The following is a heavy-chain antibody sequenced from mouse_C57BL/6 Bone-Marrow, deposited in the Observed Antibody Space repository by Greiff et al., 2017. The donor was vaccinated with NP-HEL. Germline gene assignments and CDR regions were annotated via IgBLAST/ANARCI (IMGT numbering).Heavy chain of an antibody. CDR1: GYTFTGYW. V-gene: IGHV1-9*01. CDR2: ILPGSGST. CDR3: ARRGYGNYDWYFDV. J-gene: IGHJ1*03. D-gene: IGHD2-1*01. Sequence: QVQLKESGAELMKPGASVKLSCKATGYTFTGYWIEWVKQRPGHGLEWIGEILPGSGSTTYNEKFKGKATFTADTSSNTAYMQLSSLTTEDSAIYYCARRGYGNYDWYFDVWGTGTTVTVSS.